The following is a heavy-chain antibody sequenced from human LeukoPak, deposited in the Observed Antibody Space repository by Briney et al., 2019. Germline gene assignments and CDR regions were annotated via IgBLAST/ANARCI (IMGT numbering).Heavy chain of an antibody. CDR1: GFTFSSYE. CDR2: ISSSGSTK. V-gene: IGHV3-48*03. Sequence: GGSLRLSCAASGFTFSSYEMNWVRQAPGKGLEWVSSISSSGSTKYYADSLKGRFTISRDNARNSVFLQMNSLRAGDTAVYYCARDGYSIGYFYDLWGQGTLVTVSS. CDR3: ARDGYSIGYFYDL. J-gene: IGHJ4*02. D-gene: IGHD3-22*01.